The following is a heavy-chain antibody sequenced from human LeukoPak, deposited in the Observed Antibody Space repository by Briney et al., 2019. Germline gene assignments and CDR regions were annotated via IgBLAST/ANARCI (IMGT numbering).Heavy chain of an antibody. CDR2: IYTSGNT. CDR1: GGSISSYY. J-gene: IGHJ5*02. V-gene: IGHV4-4*07. D-gene: IGHD3-10*01. CDR3: AREGVIYYYGSGTYEGFDP. Sequence: PSETLSLTCTVSGGSISSYYWSWIRQPAGKGLEWIGRIYTSGNTNYNPSLKSRVTISVDTSKNQFSLKLSSVTAADTAVYYCAREGVIYYYGSGTYEGFDPWGQGTLVTVST.